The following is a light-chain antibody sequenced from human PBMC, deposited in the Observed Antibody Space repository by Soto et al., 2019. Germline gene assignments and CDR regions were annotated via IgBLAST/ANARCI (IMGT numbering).Light chain of an antibody. Sequence: DMQMTQSPPTLSASVGDRVTITCRASQSIRHYLAWYQQMPGKAPKLLIYGASTLQSGVPSRFSGSGSGTEFTLTISSLQPDDFGTYFCQHHNSYSQTFDQGTKV. V-gene: IGKV1-5*01. CDR1: QSIRHY. J-gene: IGKJ1*01. CDR2: GAS. CDR3: QHHNSYSQT.